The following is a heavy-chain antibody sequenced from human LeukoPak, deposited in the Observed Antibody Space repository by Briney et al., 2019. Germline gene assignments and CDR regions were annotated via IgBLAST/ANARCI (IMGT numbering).Heavy chain of an antibody. D-gene: IGHD3-10*01. CDR1: GFTFSSYW. Sequence: GGSLRLSCAASGFTFSSYWMSWVRQAPGKGLEWVANIKQDGSEKYYADSVKGRFTISRDNSKNTLYLQMNSLRAEDTAVYYCARDLSMVRGVISPWGQGTLVTVSS. CDR2: IKQDGSEK. V-gene: IGHV3-7*01. J-gene: IGHJ5*02. CDR3: ARDLSMVRGVISP.